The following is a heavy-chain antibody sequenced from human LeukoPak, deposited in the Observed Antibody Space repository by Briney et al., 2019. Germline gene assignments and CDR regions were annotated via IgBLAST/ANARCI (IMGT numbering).Heavy chain of an antibody. CDR3: AKYTSGTYYRGLDQ. J-gene: IGHJ4*02. CDR2: INRTAGNT. D-gene: IGHD3-10*01. V-gene: IGHV3-23*01. CDR1: GLTVSSYA. Sequence: PGGSLRLSCGASGLTVSSYAMSWVRQAPGKGLEWVSIINRTAGNTYYPDSVKGRFTISRDDSKNTVYLQMNSLRAEDTAVYSCAKYTSGTYYRGLDQWGQGTLVTVSS.